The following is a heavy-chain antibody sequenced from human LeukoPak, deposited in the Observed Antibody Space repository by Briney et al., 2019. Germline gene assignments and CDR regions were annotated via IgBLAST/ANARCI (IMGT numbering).Heavy chain of an antibody. D-gene: IGHD3-10*01. CDR3: ARLSGRDYYFDY. CDR2: IYYSGTT. V-gene: IGHV4-59*08. J-gene: IGHJ4*02. Sequence: SETLSLTCTVSGGSISTYYWSWVRQPPGKGLEWIGYIYYSGTTKYNPSFKSRVTISLDTSKNQFSLKLSSVTAADTAVYYCARLSGRDYYFDYWGQGTLVTVS. CDR1: GGSISTYY.